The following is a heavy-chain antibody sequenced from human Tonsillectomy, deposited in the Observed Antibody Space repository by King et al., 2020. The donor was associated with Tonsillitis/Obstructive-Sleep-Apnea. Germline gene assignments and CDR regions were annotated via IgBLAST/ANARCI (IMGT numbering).Heavy chain of an antibody. CDR3: ARWTHYYDSSGYPNDAFDI. CDR2: IIPILGIA. J-gene: IGHJ3*02. Sequence: VQLVQSGAEVKKPGSSVKVSCKASGGTFSSYAISWVRQAPGQGLEWMGRIIPILGIANYAQKFQGRVTITADNSTSTAYMELISLRSEDTAVYYCARWTHYYDSSGYPNDAFDIWGQGKMVTVSS. V-gene: IGHV1-69*09. CDR1: GGTFSSYA. D-gene: IGHD3-22*01.